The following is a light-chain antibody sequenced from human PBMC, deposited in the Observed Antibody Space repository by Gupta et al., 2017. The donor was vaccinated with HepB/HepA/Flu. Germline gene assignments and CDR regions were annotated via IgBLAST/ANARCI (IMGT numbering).Light chain of an antibody. CDR2: GTT. Sequence: EIGMTQYPAPLSVSPGDGATPACRASQTVSNDLACYQQKSGQAPRLLIYGTTPRATEIPARFSGSGSGTEFTLTISSLQSEDFALYYSQQYNNWPITFGQGTRLEIK. CDR1: QTVSND. V-gene: IGKV3-15*01. CDR3: QQYNNWPIT. J-gene: IGKJ5*01.